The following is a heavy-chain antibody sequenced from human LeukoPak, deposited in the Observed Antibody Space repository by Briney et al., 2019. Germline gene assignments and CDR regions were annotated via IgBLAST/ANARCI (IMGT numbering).Heavy chain of an antibody. CDR3: AKTVEGGDWDAFDI. D-gene: IGHD2-21*02. V-gene: IGHV3-30*18. Sequence: PGRSLRLSCAASGFTFSSYGMHWVRQAPGKGLEWVALISYDGSNKYYADSVKGRFTVSSDNSKNTLYLQMNSLRTEDTAVYYCAKTVEGGDWDAFDIWGQGTMVTVSS. CDR1: GFTFSSYG. CDR2: ISYDGSNK. J-gene: IGHJ3*02.